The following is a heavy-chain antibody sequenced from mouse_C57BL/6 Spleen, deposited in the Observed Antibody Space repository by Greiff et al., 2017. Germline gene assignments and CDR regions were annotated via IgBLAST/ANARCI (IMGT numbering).Heavy chain of an antibody. V-gene: IGHV1-53*01. CDR3: ARSGGSSHFDD. D-gene: IGHD1-1*01. J-gene: IGHJ2*01. CDR1: GYTFTSYW. Sequence: VQLQQPGTDLVKPGASVKLSCKASGYTFTSYWMPWVKQRPGQGLEWIGNINPSNGGTNYNEKFKSKATLTVDKSSSTAYMQLRSLTSEDSAVYCGARSGGSSHFDDWGQGTTLTVSS. CDR2: INPSNGGT.